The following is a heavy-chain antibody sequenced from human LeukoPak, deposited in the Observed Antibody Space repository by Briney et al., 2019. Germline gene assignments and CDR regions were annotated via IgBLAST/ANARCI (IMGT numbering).Heavy chain of an antibody. J-gene: IGHJ5*02. CDR3: ARLRLSGGSFSVGWFDP. Sequence: SETLSLTCAVHGGSFSHVYWNWIRQPPGKELEWIGEINERGNTNYNPSLRSRVSISVDTSKKEFSLRLSSVTAADTAVYFCARLRLSGGSFSVGWFDPWGQGIQVTVSS. CDR2: INERGNT. CDR1: GGSFSHVY. D-gene: IGHD1-26*01. V-gene: IGHV4-34*01.